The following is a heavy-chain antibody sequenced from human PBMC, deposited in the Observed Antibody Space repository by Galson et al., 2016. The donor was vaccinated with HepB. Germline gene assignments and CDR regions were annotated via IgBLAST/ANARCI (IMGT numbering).Heavy chain of an antibody. V-gene: IGHV3-23*01. CDR2: IGGSGDNT. CDR1: GFSFSTYA. Sequence: SLRFSCAVSGFSFSTYAMSWVRQAPGKGLVWVSTIGGSGDNTYYADSVKGRFTISRDNSMNTLYLQMNSLRAEDTAVYYCAKDLLSDYVWGSYRFQDWGQGAPVTVSS. D-gene: IGHD3-16*02. CDR3: AKDLLSDYVWGSYRFQD. J-gene: IGHJ4*02.